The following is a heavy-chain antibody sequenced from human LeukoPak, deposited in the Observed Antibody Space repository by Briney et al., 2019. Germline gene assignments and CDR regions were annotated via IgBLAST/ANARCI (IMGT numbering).Heavy chain of an antibody. V-gene: IGHV3-48*04. CDR3: ATDYYDSRGYFYGIDY. CDR1: GFNFNRYN. J-gene: IGHJ4*02. D-gene: IGHD3-22*01. Sequence: PGGALRLFCAASGFNFNRYNMDWVRQAPGKGLEWVSFISASSSTKYYADSVKGRFTISRDNAKSSLYLQMNSLRAEDTAVYYCATDYYDSRGYFYGIDYWGQGTLVTVSS. CDR2: ISASSSTK.